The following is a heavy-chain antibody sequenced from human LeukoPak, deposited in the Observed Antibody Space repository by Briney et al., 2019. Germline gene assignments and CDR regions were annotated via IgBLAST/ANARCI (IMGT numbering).Heavy chain of an antibody. CDR2: IYHTGST. D-gene: IGHD4-23*01. V-gene: IGHV4-59*11. CDR3: AREGRWGMKYFFDF. CDR1: GGSLSSHY. Sequence: SETLSLTCNVSGGSLSSHYWSWVRQSPEKGLEWIGQIYHTGSTHYNPSLGSRFAISVDTSRNTFFLYVKSVTAADTAIYYCAREGRWGMKYFFDFWGQGTLVIVSS. J-gene: IGHJ4*02.